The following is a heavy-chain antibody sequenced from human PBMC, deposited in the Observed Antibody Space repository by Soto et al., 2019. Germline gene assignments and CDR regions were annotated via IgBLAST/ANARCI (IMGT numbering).Heavy chain of an antibody. J-gene: IGHJ4*02. CDR2: ISGSGGST. Sequence: PGGSLRLSCAASGFTFSSYAMSWVRQAPGKGLEWVSAISGSGGSTYYADSVKGRFTISRDNSKNTLYLQMNSLRAEDTAVYYCAKAPTYSSSSDYFDYWGQGTLVTVSS. V-gene: IGHV3-23*01. CDR3: AKAPTYSSSSDYFDY. D-gene: IGHD6-6*01. CDR1: GFTFSSYA.